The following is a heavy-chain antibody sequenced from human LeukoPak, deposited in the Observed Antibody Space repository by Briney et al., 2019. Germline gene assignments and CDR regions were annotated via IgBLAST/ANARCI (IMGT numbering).Heavy chain of an antibody. Sequence: SETLSLTCSVSGGSISSYYWSWIRQPPGKGLEWIGYIYYSGSTNYNPSLKSRVTISLDTSRNQFSLKLRSVTAADTAVYYCARDRNYYDSSFQHWGKGTLVTVSS. V-gene: IGHV4-59*01. CDR3: ARDRNYYDSSFQH. J-gene: IGHJ1*01. CDR2: IYYSGST. CDR1: GGSISSYY. D-gene: IGHD3-22*01.